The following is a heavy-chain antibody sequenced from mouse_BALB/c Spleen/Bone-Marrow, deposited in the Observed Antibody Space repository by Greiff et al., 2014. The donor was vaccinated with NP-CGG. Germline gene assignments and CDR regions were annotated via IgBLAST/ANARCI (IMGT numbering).Heavy chain of an antibody. Sequence: EVKLMESGGGLVQPGGSLRLSCATSGFTFTDYYMSWVRQPPGKALEWLGFIRNKANGYTTEYSASVKGRFTISRDNSQGILYLQMNTLRAEDSATYYCAREGVYYGNPYWYFDVWGAGTTVTVSS. J-gene: IGHJ1*01. D-gene: IGHD2-1*01. V-gene: IGHV7-3*02. CDR2: IRNKANGYTT. CDR3: AREGVYYGNPYWYFDV. CDR1: GFTFTDYY.